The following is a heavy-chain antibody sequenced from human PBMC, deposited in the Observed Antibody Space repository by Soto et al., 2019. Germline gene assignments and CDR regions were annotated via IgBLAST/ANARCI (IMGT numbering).Heavy chain of an antibody. CDR3: ARANWFDP. CDR2: IDTDGSTT. Sequence: GGSLRLSCAASGFTFSDYWMHWVRQAPGKGPVWVSRIDTDGSTTRYADSVKGRFTISGDNAKNTLYLQMNSLRVEDTAMYYCARANWFDPWGQGTLVTVSS. V-gene: IGHV3-74*01. CDR1: GFTFSDYW. J-gene: IGHJ5*02.